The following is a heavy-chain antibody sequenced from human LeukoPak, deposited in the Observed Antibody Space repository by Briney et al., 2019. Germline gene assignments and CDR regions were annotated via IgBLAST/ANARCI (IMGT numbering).Heavy chain of an antibody. CDR2: IDPNSGGT. CDR1: GYTFTGYY. J-gene: IGHJ4*02. V-gene: IGHV1-2*06. D-gene: IGHD6-19*01. Sequence: ASVNVSCKASGYTFTGYYMHWVRQAPGQGLEWMGRIDPNSGGTNYAQKFQGRVTMTRDTPISTAYMELSRLRSDDTAVYYCARDPRIAVAGKYFDYWGQGTLVTVSS. CDR3: ARDPRIAVAGKYFDY.